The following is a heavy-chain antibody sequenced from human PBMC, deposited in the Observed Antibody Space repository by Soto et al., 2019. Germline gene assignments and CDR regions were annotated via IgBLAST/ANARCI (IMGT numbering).Heavy chain of an antibody. CDR3: ARWTDIVVVPAATYAFDI. Sequence: QVQLVQSGAEVKKPGSSVKVSCKASGGTFSSYAISWVRQAPGQGLEWMGGIIPIFGTANYAQKFQGRVTITADESTSTAYMELSSLRSEDTAVYYCARWTDIVVVPAATYAFDIWGRGTMVTVSS. CDR1: GGTFSSYA. D-gene: IGHD2-2*01. V-gene: IGHV1-69*01. CDR2: IIPIFGTA. J-gene: IGHJ3*02.